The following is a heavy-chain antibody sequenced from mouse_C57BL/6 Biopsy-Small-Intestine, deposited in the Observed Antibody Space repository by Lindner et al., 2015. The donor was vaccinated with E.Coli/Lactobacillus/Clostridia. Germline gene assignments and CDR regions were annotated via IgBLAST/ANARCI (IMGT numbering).Heavy chain of an antibody. CDR1: GYAFSSYW. J-gene: IGHJ3*01. V-gene: IGHV1-80*01. D-gene: IGHD3-2*02. Sequence: VQLQESGAELVKPGASVKISCKPSGYAFSSYWMNWVKQRPGKGLEWIGQIYPGDGDTNYNGKFKGKATLTADKSSNTAYMQLSSLTSEDSAVYFCARKDSSGPFAYWGQGTLVTVSA. CDR2: IYPGDGDT. CDR3: ARKDSSGPFAY.